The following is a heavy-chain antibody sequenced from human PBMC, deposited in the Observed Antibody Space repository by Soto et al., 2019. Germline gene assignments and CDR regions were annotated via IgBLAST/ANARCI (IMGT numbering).Heavy chain of an antibody. CDR2: IIPIFGTA. V-gene: IGHV1-69*13. CDR1: GGTFSSYA. CDR3: ARVGGYCSSTSCYTEDYYYYYGMDV. Sequence: SVKVSCKASGGTFSSYAISWVRQAPGRGLEWMGGIIPIFGTANYAQKFQGRVTITADESTSTAYMELSSLRSEDTAVYYCARVGGYCSSTSCYTEDYYYYYGMDVWGQGTTVTVSS. J-gene: IGHJ6*02. D-gene: IGHD2-2*02.